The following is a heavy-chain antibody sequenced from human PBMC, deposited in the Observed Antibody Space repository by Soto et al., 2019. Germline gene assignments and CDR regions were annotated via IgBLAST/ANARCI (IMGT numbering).Heavy chain of an antibody. CDR1: GFTFSGST. Sequence: PGGSLRLSCAASGFTFSGSTMHWVRQASGKGLEWVGRIRSKANSYATEYVASVKGRFTISRDNSKNTAYLQMNSLRAEDTAVYYCAKQTPASAYGSGSYYNSRVFDYWGQGTRVTVAS. V-gene: IGHV3-73*01. CDR3: AKQTPASAYGSGSYYNSRVFDY. D-gene: IGHD3-10*01. CDR2: IRSKANSYAT. J-gene: IGHJ4*02.